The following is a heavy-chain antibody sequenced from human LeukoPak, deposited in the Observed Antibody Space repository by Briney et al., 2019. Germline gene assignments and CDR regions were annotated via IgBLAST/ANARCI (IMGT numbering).Heavy chain of an antibody. J-gene: IGHJ3*02. CDR3: ARNSAYDSSGYSGAFDI. V-gene: IGHV1-46*01. CDR1: GYTFTSYG. CDR2: INPSGGST. Sequence: RASVKVSCKASGYTFTSYGISWVRQAPGQGLGWMGIINPSGGSTSYAQKFQGRVTMTRDMSTSTVYMELSSLRSEDTAVYYCARNSAYDSSGYSGAFDIWGQGTMVTVSS. D-gene: IGHD3-22*01.